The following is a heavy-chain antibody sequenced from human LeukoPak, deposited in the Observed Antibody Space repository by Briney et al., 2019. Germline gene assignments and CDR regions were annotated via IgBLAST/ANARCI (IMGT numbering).Heavy chain of an antibody. CDR1: GDAISSGGFS. D-gene: IGHD3-10*01. V-gene: IGHV4-30-2*01. CDR2: IYDRGPA. Sequence: SETLSLTCTVSGDAISSGGFSWNWIRQPPGNGLESIGCIYDRGPASYNPSLKSRFTISVDRPKNQFFLNVTSLTAADTAVYYCARSRQASGLFSSWGQGTLVTVSS. CDR3: ARSRQASGLFSS. J-gene: IGHJ5*02.